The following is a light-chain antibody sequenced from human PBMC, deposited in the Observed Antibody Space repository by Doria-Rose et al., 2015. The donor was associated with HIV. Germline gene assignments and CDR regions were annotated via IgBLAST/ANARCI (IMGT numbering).Light chain of an antibody. CDR1: QTVSTY. V-gene: IGKV1-39*01. Sequence: ESIGDRVTITCRASQTVSTYLNWFQQEPGKAPKLLIYAASRLQSGVPSRFSGSGSGTDFTLTISGLQPGDFATYYCQQTYSSPPWTFGQGTKVEMK. CDR2: AAS. J-gene: IGKJ1*01. CDR3: QQTYSSPPWT.